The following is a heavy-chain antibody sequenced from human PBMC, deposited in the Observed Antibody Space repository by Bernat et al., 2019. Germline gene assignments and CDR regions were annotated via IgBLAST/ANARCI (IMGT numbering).Heavy chain of an antibody. D-gene: IGHD3-10*01. J-gene: IGHJ6*02. CDR2: IYSGGST. V-gene: IGHV3-53*01. Sequence: EVQLVESGGGLIQPGGSLRLSCAASGFTVSSNYMSWVRQAPGKGLEWVSVIYSGGSTYYADSVKGRFTISRDNSKNTLYLQMNSLRAEDTAVYYCARDRGWGLLCFGESTSYGMDVWGQGTTVTVSS. CDR3: ARDRGWGLLCFGESTSYGMDV. CDR1: GFTVSSNY.